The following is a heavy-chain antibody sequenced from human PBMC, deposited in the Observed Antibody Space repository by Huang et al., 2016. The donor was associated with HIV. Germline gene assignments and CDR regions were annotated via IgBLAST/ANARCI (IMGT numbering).Heavy chain of an antibody. CDR3: SWDHTSVDDY. J-gene: IGHJ4*02. Sequence: GGGLVKPGGSLRLSCRGFGLKFNDAWISWTRQIPGRGLEWIGRSKGELSGEGRDYIGDVKGRFTFAGDDSIATAFLQMHSLTEEDTGTYFCSWDHTSVDDYWGQGSLVIVSS. CDR1: GLKFNDAW. CDR2: SKGELSGEGR. D-gene: IGHD5-12*01. V-gene: IGHV3-15*05.